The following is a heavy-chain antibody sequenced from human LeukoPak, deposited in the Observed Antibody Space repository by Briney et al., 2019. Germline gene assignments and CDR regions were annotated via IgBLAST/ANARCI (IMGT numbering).Heavy chain of an antibody. CDR3: AKESPRRYGSGFDF. CDR1: GFTFDDYG. CDR2: INWNGGST. Sequence: GGFLRLFCSASGFTFDDYGMSWVRQAPGKGLELGSGINWNGGSTGYADSVKGRITLSRDNSKNTLYLQMNSLRAEDTAVYYCAKESPRRYGSGFDFWGQGTLVTVSS. D-gene: IGHD3-10*01. J-gene: IGHJ4*02. V-gene: IGHV3-20*04.